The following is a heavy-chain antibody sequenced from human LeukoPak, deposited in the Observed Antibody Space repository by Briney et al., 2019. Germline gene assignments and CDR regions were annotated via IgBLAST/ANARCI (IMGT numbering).Heavy chain of an antibody. CDR1: GFIFSQYT. CDR2: ISYDATNK. D-gene: IGHD5-24*01. Sequence: QPGGSLRLSCAASGFIFSQYTLHWIRQAPGKGLEWVAVISYDATNKHHADAVKGRFTISRDNFKNTVSLEMRSLRADDTAVYYCARDHTKMDPSRVWIPDAFDVWGPGTVVTVSS. CDR3: ARDHTKMDPSRVWIPDAFDV. J-gene: IGHJ3*01. V-gene: IGHV3-30-3*01.